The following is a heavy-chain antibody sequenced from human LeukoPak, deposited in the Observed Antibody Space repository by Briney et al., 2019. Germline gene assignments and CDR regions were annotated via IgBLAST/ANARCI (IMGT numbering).Heavy chain of an antibody. CDR1: GFTFSSFW. CDR2: INSVGSST. D-gene: IGHD4-17*01. V-gene: IGHV3-74*01. J-gene: IGHJ4*02. CDR3: ARLTTTVTTPFDY. Sequence: GGSLRLSCAASGFTFSSFWMHWVRQAPGKGLVWVSRINSVGSSTSYADSVKGRFTISRDNAKNTLYLQMNSLRAEETAVYYCARLTTTVTTPFDYWGQGTLVTVSS.